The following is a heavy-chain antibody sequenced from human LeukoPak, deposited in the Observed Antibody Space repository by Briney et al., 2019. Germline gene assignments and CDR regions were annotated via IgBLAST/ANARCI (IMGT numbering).Heavy chain of an antibody. CDR2: ISHDGGNK. J-gene: IGHJ4*02. D-gene: IGHD6-19*01. Sequence: GGPLRLSCAASGFAFSSYTMHWVRQAPDKGLEWVAVISHDGGNKYYADSVKGRFTISRDNSKNTLYLQMNSLRAEDTAVYYCARVVAGAYDYWGQGTLVTVSS. CDR3: ARVVAGAYDY. V-gene: IGHV3-30-3*01. CDR1: GFAFSSYT.